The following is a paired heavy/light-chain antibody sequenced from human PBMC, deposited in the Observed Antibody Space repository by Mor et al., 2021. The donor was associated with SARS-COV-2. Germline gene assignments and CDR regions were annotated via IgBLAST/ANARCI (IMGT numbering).Heavy chain of an antibody. J-gene: IGHJ3*02. CDR1: GGSISSSSYY. CDR2: IYYSGST. D-gene: IGHD3-16*01. Sequence: QLQLQESGPGLVKPSETLSLTCTVSGGSISSSSYYWGWIRQPPGKGLEWIGSIYYSGSTYYNPSLKSRVTISVDTSKNQFSLKLSSVTAADTAVYYCATRATVWGGDDAFDIWGQGTMVTVSS. CDR3: ATRATVWGGDDAFDI. V-gene: IGHV4-39*01.
Light chain of an antibody. CDR1: QDISNY. V-gene: IGKV1-33*01. Sequence: DIQMTQSPSSLSASVGDRVTITCQASQDISNYLNWYQQKPGKAPKLLIYDASNLETGVPSRFSGSGSGTDFTFTISSLQPEDIATYYCQQYDNLPPQYTFGQGTKLEIK. J-gene: IGKJ2*01. CDR3: QQYDNLPPQYT. CDR2: DAS.